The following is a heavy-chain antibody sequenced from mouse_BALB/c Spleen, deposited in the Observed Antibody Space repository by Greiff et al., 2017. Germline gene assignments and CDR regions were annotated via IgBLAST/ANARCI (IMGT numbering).Heavy chain of an antibody. CDR3: AREGITTDYYAMDY. V-gene: IGHV2-6-7*01. CDR2: IWGDGST. CDR1: GFSLTGYG. D-gene: IGHD2-4*01. Sequence: VQVVESGPGLVAPSQSLSITCTVSGFSLTGYGVNWVRQPPGKGLEWLGMIWGDGSTDYNSALKSRLSISKDNSKSQVFLKMNSLQTDDTARYYCAREGITTDYYAMDYWGQGTSVTVSS. J-gene: IGHJ4*01.